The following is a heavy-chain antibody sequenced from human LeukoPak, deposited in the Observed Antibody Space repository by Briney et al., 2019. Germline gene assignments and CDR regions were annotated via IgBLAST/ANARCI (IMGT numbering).Heavy chain of an antibody. CDR3: ARDGPSYYDSSGYEYYFDY. Sequence: ASVKVSCKASGGTFNSYAISWVRQAPGQGLEWMGRIIPTFGIANYAQKFQGRVTITADKSTSTAYMELSSLRSEDTAVYYCARDGPSYYDSSGYEYYFDYWGQGTLVTVSS. CDR1: GGTFNSYA. D-gene: IGHD3-22*01. V-gene: IGHV1-69*04. J-gene: IGHJ4*02. CDR2: IIPTFGIA.